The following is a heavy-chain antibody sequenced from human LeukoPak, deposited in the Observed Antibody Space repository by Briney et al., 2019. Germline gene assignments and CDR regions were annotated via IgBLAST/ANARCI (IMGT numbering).Heavy chain of an antibody. V-gene: IGHV4-59*08. CDR1: GGSISTYY. D-gene: IGHD6-6*01. CDR3: ARHFSGAAPGLV. Sequence: SETLSLTCTVSGGSISTYYWSWVRQPPGKGLEWIGYISYSGSTTYNPSLKSRVTISVDTSKNQFSLNLSSVTAADTAVYYCARHFSGAAPGLVWGQGTLVTVSS. J-gene: IGHJ4*02. CDR2: ISYSGST.